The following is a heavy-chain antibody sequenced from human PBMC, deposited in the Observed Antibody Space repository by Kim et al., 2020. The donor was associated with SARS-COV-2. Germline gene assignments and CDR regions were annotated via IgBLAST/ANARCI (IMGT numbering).Heavy chain of an antibody. CDR3: ARDRGGYSYGYRYYYGMDV. V-gene: IGHV3-53*01. D-gene: IGHD5-18*01. J-gene: IGHJ6*02. Sequence: GRFTISRDNSKNTLYLQMNSLRAEDTAVYYCARDRGGYSYGYRYYYGMDVWGQGTTVTVSS.